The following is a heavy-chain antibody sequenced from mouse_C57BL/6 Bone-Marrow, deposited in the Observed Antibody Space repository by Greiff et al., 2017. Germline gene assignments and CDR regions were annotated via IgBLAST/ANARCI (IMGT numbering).Heavy chain of an antibody. D-gene: IGHD1-1*01. Sequence: QVQLQQPGAELVMPGASVKLSCKASGYTFTSYWMHWVKQRPGQGLEWIGEIDPSDSYTNYNQKFKGKSTLTVDKSSSTAYMQLSSLTSEDSAGYYCARSHYGSSYGFAYWGQGTLVTVSA. J-gene: IGHJ3*01. CDR2: IDPSDSYT. CDR3: ARSHYGSSYGFAY. V-gene: IGHV1-69*01. CDR1: GYTFTSYW.